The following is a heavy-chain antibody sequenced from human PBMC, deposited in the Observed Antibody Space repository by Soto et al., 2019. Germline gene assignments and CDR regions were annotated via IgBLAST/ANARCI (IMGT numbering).Heavy chain of an antibody. J-gene: IGHJ4*02. D-gene: IGHD1-26*01. CDR1: GFIFSSYW. CDR2: IKQDGSEK. Sequence: EVQLVESGGGLVQPGGSLRLSCVASGFIFSSYWMSWVRQAPGKGLEWVANIKQDGSEKYYVDSVKGRFTISRDNVKNSLYLQMNRLRAEETAVYYCARDKLGGSYSASLFDYWGQGTLVTVSS. CDR3: ARDKLGGSYSASLFDY. V-gene: IGHV3-7*04.